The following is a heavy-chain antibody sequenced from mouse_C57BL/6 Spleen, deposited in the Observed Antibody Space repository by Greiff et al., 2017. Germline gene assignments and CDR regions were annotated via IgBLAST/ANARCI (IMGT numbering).Heavy chain of an antibody. CDR2: IDPSDSET. V-gene: IGHV1-52*01. CDR3: AREEDGYSFAY. Sequence: VQLQQPGAELVRPGSSVKLSCKASGYTFTSYWMHWVKQRPIQGLEWIGNIDPSDSETHYNQKFKDKATLTVDKSSSTAYMQLSSLTSEDSAVYYCAREEDGYSFAYWGQGTLVTVSA. J-gene: IGHJ3*01. D-gene: IGHD2-3*01. CDR1: GYTFTSYW.